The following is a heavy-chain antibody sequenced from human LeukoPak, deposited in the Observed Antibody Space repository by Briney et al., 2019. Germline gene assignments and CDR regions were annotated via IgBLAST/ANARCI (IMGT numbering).Heavy chain of an antibody. CDR1: GFIVRSNY. CDR2: IYSGGHT. Sequence: GGSLRLSCAASGFIVRSNYMSWVRQAPGKGLECVSVIYSGGHTYYADSVKGRFTISRDNSKNTLYLQMNSLRVEDTAVYYCAVATIYYFDYWGQGTLVTVSS. V-gene: IGHV3-66*01. CDR3: AVATIYYFDY. D-gene: IGHD5-12*01. J-gene: IGHJ4*02.